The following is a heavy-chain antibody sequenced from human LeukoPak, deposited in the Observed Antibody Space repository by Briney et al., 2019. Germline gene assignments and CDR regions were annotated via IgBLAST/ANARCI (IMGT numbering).Heavy chain of an antibody. V-gene: IGHV3-74*01. Sequence: GGSLRHSCAASGFTFSHYLMPSVPQAPGKGVVGVQRINRCESNTTSYADSVKGRYIISSDNAKNTLYLQMNSLRAEDTAGYFCGRGGIGIDIWGQGTTVIVSS. J-gene: IGHJ3*02. CDR1: GFTFSHYL. CDR2: INRCESNT. CDR3: GRGGIGIDI. D-gene: IGHD6-13*01.